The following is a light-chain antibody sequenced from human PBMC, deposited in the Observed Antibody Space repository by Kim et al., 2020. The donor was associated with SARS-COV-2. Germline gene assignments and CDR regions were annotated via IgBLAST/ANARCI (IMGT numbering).Light chain of an antibody. V-gene: IGKV3-20*01. CDR1: QSVSSSY. CDR3: QQYGSSPPYT. Sequence: PGERATLAGRASQSVSSSYFAGYQQKPGQAPRLLIYGASSRATGIPDRFSGSGSGTDFTLTISRLEPEDFAVYYCQQYGSSPPYTFGQGTKLEI. CDR2: GAS. J-gene: IGKJ2*01.